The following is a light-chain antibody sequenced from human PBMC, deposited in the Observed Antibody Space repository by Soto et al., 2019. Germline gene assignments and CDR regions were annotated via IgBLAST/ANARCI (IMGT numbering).Light chain of an antibody. V-gene: IGLV2-14*01. CDR3: SSYTSSSTLV. CDR2: EVT. J-gene: IGLJ2*01. Sequence: QSALTQPASVSGSPGQSITISCTGTSSDIDTYNYVSWYQQHPGKAPKLIIYEVTNRPSGVSNRFSGSKSGDTASLTISGLQAEDEADYYCSSYTSSSTLVFGGGTKVTVL. CDR1: SSDIDTYNY.